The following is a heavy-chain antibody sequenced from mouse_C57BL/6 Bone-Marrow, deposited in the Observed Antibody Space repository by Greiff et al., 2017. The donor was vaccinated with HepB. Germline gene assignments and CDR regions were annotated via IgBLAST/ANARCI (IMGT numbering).Heavy chain of an antibody. CDR3: APIYYDYYFDY. D-gene: IGHD2-4*01. CDR1: GYAFSSYW. CDR2: IYPGDGDT. V-gene: IGHV1-80*01. J-gene: IGHJ2*01. Sequence: QVQLQQSGAELVKPGASVKISCKASGYAFSSYWMNWVKQRPGKGLEWIGQIYPGDGDTNYNGKFKGKATLTADKSSSTAYIQLSSLTSEDSAVYFCAPIYYDYYFDYWGQGTTLTVSS.